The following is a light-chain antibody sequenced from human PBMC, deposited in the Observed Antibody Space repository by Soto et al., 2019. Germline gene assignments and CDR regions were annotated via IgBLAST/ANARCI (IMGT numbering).Light chain of an antibody. CDR2: DAS. CDR3: QQRSNWPWT. V-gene: IGKV3-11*01. CDR1: QSVSSY. J-gene: IGKJ1*01. Sequence: EIVLTQSPATLSLSPGERATLSCRASQSVSSYLAWYQQKPGQAPRLLVYDASTRATGIPDRFSGSGSGTDFTLTISSLEPEDFAVYYCQQRSNWPWTFGQGTKV.